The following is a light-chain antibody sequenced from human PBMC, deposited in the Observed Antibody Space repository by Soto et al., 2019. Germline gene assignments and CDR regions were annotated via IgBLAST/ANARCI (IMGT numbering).Light chain of an antibody. V-gene: IGKV1-5*01. CDR1: QSVSNC. Sequence: DIQMTQSPSTLSASPGERATLSCRASQSVSNCLAWYQQKPVNPPKLLIYDSSRLWTAVPARFSASGSGTEFTLIISRLQADDFGNYYWQQDNSYSTFGQGTKVDIK. CDR3: QQDNSYST. J-gene: IGKJ1*01. CDR2: DSS.